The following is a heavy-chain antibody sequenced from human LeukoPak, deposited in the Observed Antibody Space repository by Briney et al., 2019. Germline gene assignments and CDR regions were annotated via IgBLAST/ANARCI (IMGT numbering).Heavy chain of an antibody. V-gene: IGHV3-9*01. Sequence: PGGSLRLSCAASGFTFDDYAMHWVRQAPGKGLEWVSGISWNSGSIGYADSVKGRFTISRDNAKNSLYLQTSSLRPEDTALYSCAKGPYSSGWYYFDYWGQGPLVTVSS. CDR2: ISWNSGSI. CDR3: AKGPYSSGWYYFDY. CDR1: GFTFDDYA. J-gene: IGHJ4*02. D-gene: IGHD6-19*01.